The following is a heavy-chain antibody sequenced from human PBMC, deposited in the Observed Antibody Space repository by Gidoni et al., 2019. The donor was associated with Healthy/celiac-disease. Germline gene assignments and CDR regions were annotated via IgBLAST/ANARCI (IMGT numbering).Heavy chain of an antibody. CDR2: ISGSCVST. CDR3: AKEPSRGSGSFDY. CDR1: GFPFSSYA. D-gene: IGHD3-10*01. V-gene: IGHV3-23*01. Sequence: EVQLLESGGGLVKPGGSLRLSCEASGFPFSSYAMSWVRQAPGKGLEWVSAISGSCVSTYYADSVKGRFTISRDNSKNTLYLQMNSLRAEDTAVYYCAKEPSRGSGSFDYWGQGTLVTVSS. J-gene: IGHJ4*02.